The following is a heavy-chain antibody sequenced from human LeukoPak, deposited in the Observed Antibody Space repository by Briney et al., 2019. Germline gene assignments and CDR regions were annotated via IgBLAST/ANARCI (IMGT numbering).Heavy chain of an antibody. CDR1: GGSISSYY. Sequence: PSGTLSLTCTVSGGSISSYYWSWIRQPPGKGLEWIGYIYYSGSTNYNPSLKSRVTISVDTSKNQFSLKLSSVTAADTAVYYCARADCSGGSCYPNWFDPWGQGTLVTVSS. CDR3: ARADCSGGSCYPNWFDP. J-gene: IGHJ5*02. V-gene: IGHV4-59*01. CDR2: IYYSGST. D-gene: IGHD2-15*01.